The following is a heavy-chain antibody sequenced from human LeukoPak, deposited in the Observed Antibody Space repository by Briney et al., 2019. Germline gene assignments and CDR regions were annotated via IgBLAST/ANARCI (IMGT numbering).Heavy chain of an antibody. V-gene: IGHV3-30*18. CDR3: AKDTDYYGSGSYDY. CDR2: ISYDGSNK. J-gene: IGHJ4*02. CDR1: GFTFSSYG. Sequence: PGGSLRLSCAASGFTFSSYGMHWVRQAPGKGLEWVAVISYDGSNKYYADSVKGRFTISRDNSKNTLYLQMNSLRAEDTAVYYCAKDTDYYGSGSYDYWGQGTLVTVSS. D-gene: IGHD3-10*01.